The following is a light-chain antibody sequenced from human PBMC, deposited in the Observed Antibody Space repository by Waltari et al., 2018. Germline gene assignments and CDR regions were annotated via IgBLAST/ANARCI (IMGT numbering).Light chain of an antibody. Sequence: EIVLTRSPATLSLSPGERATLSCRSSQSVSSYLAWYQQKVGQAPRLLIYDASNRATGIPARFSGSGSGTDFTFTISSLEPEDFAVYYCLQRSSWPWTFGQGTKVEIK. CDR1: QSVSSY. CDR3: LQRSSWPWT. J-gene: IGKJ1*01. V-gene: IGKV3-11*01. CDR2: DAS.